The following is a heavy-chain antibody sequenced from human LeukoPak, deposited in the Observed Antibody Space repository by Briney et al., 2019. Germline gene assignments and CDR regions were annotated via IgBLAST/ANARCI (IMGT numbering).Heavy chain of an antibody. CDR3: AKGGDYSFASPFDY. D-gene: IGHD4-11*01. J-gene: IGHJ4*02. CDR2: ISWDGGST. V-gene: IGHV3-43D*03. Sequence: GGSLRLSCAASGFTFSDYYMSWLRQAPGKGLEWVSLISWDGGSTYYADSVKGRFTISRDNSKNSLYLQMNSLRAEDTALYYCAKGGDYSFASPFDYWGQGTLVTVSS. CDR1: GFTFSDYY.